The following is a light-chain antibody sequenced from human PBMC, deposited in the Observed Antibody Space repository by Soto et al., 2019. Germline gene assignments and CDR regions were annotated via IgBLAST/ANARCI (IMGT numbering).Light chain of an antibody. V-gene: IGLV2-11*01. Sequence: QSALTQPRSVSGSPGQSVTISCTGTSSDVGAYNYVSWYQQHPGKAPKLMIYDVSIRPSGVPARFSGSKSGNTASLTISGLQAEDEADYYCCSYAGSYTHYVFGTGTKLTVL. J-gene: IGLJ1*01. CDR1: SSDVGAYNY. CDR3: CSYAGSYTHYV. CDR2: DVS.